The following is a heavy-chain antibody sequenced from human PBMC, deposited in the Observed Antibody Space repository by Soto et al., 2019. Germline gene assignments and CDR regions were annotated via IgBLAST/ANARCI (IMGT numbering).Heavy chain of an antibody. V-gene: IGHV3-30*18. Sequence: PGGSLRLSCAASGFTFSSYGMHWVRQAPGKGLEWVAVISYDGSNKYYADSVKGRFTISRDNSKNTLYLQMNSLRAEDTAVYYCAKVGHDFWSGYYPFDYWGQGTLVTVSS. CDR2: ISYDGSNK. J-gene: IGHJ4*02. D-gene: IGHD3-3*01. CDR3: AKVGHDFWSGYYPFDY. CDR1: GFTFSSYG.